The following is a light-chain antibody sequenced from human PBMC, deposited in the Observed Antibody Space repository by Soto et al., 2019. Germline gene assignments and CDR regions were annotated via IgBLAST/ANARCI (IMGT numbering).Light chain of an antibody. CDR1: QSVSSN. Sequence: EIVMTQSPATLSVSPGERATLSCRAIQSVSSNLAWYQQKPGQAPRLLIYDTSIRATGIPARFSGSGSGTDFTLTISSLEPEDFAVYYCQQRNSWPPTFTFGQGTRLEI. CDR3: QQRNSWPPTFT. CDR2: DTS. V-gene: IGKV3-11*01. J-gene: IGKJ5*01.